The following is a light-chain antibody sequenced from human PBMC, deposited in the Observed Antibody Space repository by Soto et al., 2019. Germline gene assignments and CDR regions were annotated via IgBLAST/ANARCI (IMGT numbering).Light chain of an antibody. J-gene: IGKJ1*01. CDR3: QQYSTYTPRT. CDR2: KAS. V-gene: IGKV1-5*03. Sequence: QSPSTLSASVGDRVTIACRASQSISIWLAWYQQKPGKAPKILIYKASSLESGVPSRFSGSGSGTEFTLTISSLQPDDFATYYCQQYSTYTPRTFGQGTKVDIK. CDR1: QSISIW.